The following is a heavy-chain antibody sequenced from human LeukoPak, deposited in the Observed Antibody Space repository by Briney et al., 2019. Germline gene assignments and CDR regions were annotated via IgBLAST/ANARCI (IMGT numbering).Heavy chain of an antibody. D-gene: IGHD7-27*01. CDR1: GFTFSSYE. Sequence: GGSLGLSCAASGFTFSSYEMNWVRQAPGKGLEWVSYISSSGSSIYYADSVRGRFTISRDNAKNSLYLQMNSLRAEDTAVYYCAREEGGRLGIDYYFDYWGQGTLVTVSS. J-gene: IGHJ4*02. CDR2: ISSSGSSI. CDR3: AREEGGRLGIDYYFDY. V-gene: IGHV3-48*03.